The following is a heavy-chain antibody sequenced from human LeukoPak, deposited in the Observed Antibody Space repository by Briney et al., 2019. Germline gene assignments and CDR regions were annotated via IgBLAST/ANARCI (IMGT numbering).Heavy chain of an antibody. Sequence: GSLRLSFPASGFPFDDYAMNWVRPAPGKGLECVGFIRSETYGGTTEYAASVKGRFTISRDDSKSIAYLQMNSLKTEDTAVYYCTRDGITATRFFDYWGQGTLVTVSS. D-gene: IGHD1-20*01. CDR2: IRSETYGGTT. J-gene: IGHJ4*02. CDR3: TRDGITATRFFDY. V-gene: IGHV3-49*04. CDR1: GFPFDDYA.